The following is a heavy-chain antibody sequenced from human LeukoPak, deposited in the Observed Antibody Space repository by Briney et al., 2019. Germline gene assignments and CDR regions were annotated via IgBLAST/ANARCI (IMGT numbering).Heavy chain of an antibody. CDR3: ARDSRITMVRGVTPPGY. J-gene: IGHJ4*02. Sequence: GGPLRLSCAASGFTFSSYAMHWVRQAPGKGLEWVAVISYDGSNKYYADSVKGRFTISRDNSKNTLYLQMNSLRAEDTAVYYCARDSRITMVRGVTPPGYWGQGTLVTVSS. CDR1: GFTFSSYA. V-gene: IGHV3-30-3*01. CDR2: ISYDGSNK. D-gene: IGHD3-10*01.